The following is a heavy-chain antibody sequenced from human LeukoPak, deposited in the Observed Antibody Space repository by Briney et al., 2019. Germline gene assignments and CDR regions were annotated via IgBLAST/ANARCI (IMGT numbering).Heavy chain of an antibody. Sequence: GGSLRLSCAASGFTFSNYGMHWVRQTPGKGLEWVSFIWYDGSDKYYADSVKGRFTISRDNSKNTLYLQMNSLRAEDTALYYCAKDDGDYCSSTSRYGPFDSWGQGTLVTVSS. CDR2: IWYDGSDK. D-gene: IGHD2-2*01. CDR1: GFTFSNYG. CDR3: AKDDGDYCSSTSRYGPFDS. J-gene: IGHJ4*02. V-gene: IGHV3-30*02.